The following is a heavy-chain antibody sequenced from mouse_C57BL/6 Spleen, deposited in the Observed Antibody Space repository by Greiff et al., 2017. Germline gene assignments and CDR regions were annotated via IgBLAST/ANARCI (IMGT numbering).Heavy chain of an antibody. D-gene: IGHD4-1*01. CDR3: ARERVTGTAFDY. CDR1: GYAFTNYL. V-gene: IGHV1-54*01. J-gene: IGHJ2*01. CDR2: INPGSGGT. Sequence: QVQLQQSGAELVRPGTSVKVSCKASGYAFTNYLIEWVKQRPGQGLEWIGVINPGSGGTNYNEKFKGKATLTADKSSSTAYMQLSSLTSEDSAVYFCARERVTGTAFDYWGQGTTLTVSS.